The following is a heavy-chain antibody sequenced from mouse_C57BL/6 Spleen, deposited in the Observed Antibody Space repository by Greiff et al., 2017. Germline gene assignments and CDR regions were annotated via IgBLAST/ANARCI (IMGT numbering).Heavy chain of an antibody. V-gene: IGHV1-26*01. CDR2: INPNNGGT. CDR1: GYTFTDYY. CDR3: ARVAAQATGFAY. D-gene: IGHD3-2*02. Sequence: EVQLQQSGPELVKPGASVKISCKASGYTFTDYYMNWVKQSHGKSLEWIGDINPNNGGTSYNQKFKGKATLTVDKSSSTAYMELRSLTSEDSAVYYCARVAAQATGFAYWGQGTLVTVSA. J-gene: IGHJ3*01.